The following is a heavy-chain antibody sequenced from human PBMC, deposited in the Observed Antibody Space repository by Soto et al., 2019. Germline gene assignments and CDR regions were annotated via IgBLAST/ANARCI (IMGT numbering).Heavy chain of an antibody. CDR3: ARDQRYSDWLFNYYYYGMDV. D-gene: IGHD3-9*01. J-gene: IGHJ6*02. CDR2: INAGNGNT. Sequence: ASVKVSCKASGYTFTSYAMHWVRQAPGQRLEWMGWINAGNGNTKYSQKFQGRVTITRDTSASTAYMELSSLRSEDTAVYYCARDQRYSDWLFNYYYYGMDVWGQGTTVTVSS. V-gene: IGHV1-3*01. CDR1: GYTFTSYA.